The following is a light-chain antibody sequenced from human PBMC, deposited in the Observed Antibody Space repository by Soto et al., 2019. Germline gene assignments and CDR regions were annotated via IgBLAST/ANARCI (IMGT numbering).Light chain of an antibody. Sequence: EIVMTQSPATLSVSPGESATLSCRASQTVSSNLAWYQQKPGQAPRLLIYGASTRATGMPARFSGSGSGTEFTLTISSLQSEAFAVYYCQQYNNWPPWTFGQGTKVEVK. J-gene: IGKJ1*01. CDR1: QTVSSN. V-gene: IGKV3-15*01. CDR2: GAS. CDR3: QQYNNWPPWT.